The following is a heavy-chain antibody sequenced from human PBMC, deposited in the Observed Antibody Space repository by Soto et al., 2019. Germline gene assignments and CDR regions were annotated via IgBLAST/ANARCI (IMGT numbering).Heavy chain of an antibody. CDR1: GYTFTSYY. V-gene: IGHV1-46*01. CDR3: ARASSHYAGDY. Sequence: QVQLVQSGAEVKKPGASVKVSCKASGYTFTSYYMNWVRQAPGQGLEWMGIINPSGGSTSYAQKFQGRVTMTRDTSTSTVYMELSSLRSEDTAVYYCARASSHYAGDYWGQGTLVTVSS. CDR2: INPSGGST. D-gene: IGHD2-2*01. J-gene: IGHJ4*02.